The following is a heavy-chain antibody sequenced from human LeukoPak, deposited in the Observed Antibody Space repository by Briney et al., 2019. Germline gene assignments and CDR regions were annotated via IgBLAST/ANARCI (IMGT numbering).Heavy chain of an antibody. J-gene: IGHJ4*02. Sequence: GGSLRLSCAASGFTFSSYAMSWVRQAPGKGLEWVSAISGSGGGTYYADSVKGRFAISRDNSKNSLYLQMNSLRDEDTAVYYCARSGYGSRWYFFDHWGQGTLVTVSS. CDR3: ARSGYGSRWYFFDH. CDR1: GFTFSSYA. D-gene: IGHD6-13*01. CDR2: ISGSGGGT. V-gene: IGHV3-23*01.